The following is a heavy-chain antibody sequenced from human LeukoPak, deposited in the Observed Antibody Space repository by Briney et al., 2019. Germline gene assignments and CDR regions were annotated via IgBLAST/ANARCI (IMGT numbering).Heavy chain of an antibody. V-gene: IGHV3-30*01. J-gene: IGHJ6*03. D-gene: IGHD6-13*01. CDR1: GFTFSSYA. CDR3: ARDRMYSSSWYYYYYMDV. Sequence: GRSLRLPCAASGFTFSSYAMHWVRQAPGKGLEWVAVISYDGSNKYYADSVEGRFTISRDNSKNTLYLQMNSLRAEDTAVYYCARDRMYSSSWYYYYYMDVWGKGTTVTVSS. CDR2: ISYDGSNK.